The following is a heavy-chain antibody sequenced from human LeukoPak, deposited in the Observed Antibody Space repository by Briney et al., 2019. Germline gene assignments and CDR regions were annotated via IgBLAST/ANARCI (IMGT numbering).Heavy chain of an antibody. J-gene: IGHJ4*02. CDR2: ISGSGGST. CDR3: AKGHCSSTSCLDDY. V-gene: IGHV3-23*01. D-gene: IGHD2-2*01. CDR1: GFTFSSYG. Sequence: TGGTLRLSCAASGFTFSSYGMSWVRQAPGRGLEWVSAISGSGGSTYYADSVKGRFTTSRDNSKNTLYLQMNSLRAEDTAVYYCAKGHCSSTSCLDDYWGQGTLVTVSS.